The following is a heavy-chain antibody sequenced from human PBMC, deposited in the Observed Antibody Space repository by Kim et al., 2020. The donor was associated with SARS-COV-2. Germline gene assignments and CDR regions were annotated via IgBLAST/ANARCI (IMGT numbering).Heavy chain of an antibody. D-gene: IGHD4-4*01. J-gene: IGHJ4*02. V-gene: IGHV4-30-2*01. CDR3: TRGPYSDYFDY. Sequence: TYYNPSLKGRATISVARSKNQFSLTLTAVTAADTAVYYCTRGPYSDYFDYWGQGTLVTVSS. CDR2: T.